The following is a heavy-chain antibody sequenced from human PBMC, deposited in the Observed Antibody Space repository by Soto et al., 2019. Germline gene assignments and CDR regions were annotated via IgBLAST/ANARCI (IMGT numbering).Heavy chain of an antibody. D-gene: IGHD2-15*01. CDR1: GFTFSSYG. CDR3: AKDRGPGYCSGGSCYGKRSYYYGMDV. J-gene: IGHJ6*02. Sequence: GGSLRLSCAASGFTFSSYGMHWVRQAPGKGLEWVAVISYDGSNKYYADSVKGRFTISRDNSKNTLYLQMNSLRAEDTAVYYCAKDRGPGYCSGGSCYGKRSYYYGMDVWGQGTTVTVSS. CDR2: ISYDGSNK. V-gene: IGHV3-30*18.